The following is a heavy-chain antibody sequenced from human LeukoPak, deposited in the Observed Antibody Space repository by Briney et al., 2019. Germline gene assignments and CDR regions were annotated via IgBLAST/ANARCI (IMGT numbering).Heavy chain of an antibody. CDR2: ISNDGTNT. Sequence: GRSLRLSCAVFGFTFTTFPMHWVRQAPGKGLQWVAVISNDGTNTYYAHSVKGRFTISRDNSKNTLFLQMNSLTTEDTAVYYCARGAGTTVYYIDVWGDGTTVTVSS. CDR3: ARGAGTTVYYIDV. CDR1: GFTFTTFP. J-gene: IGHJ6*03. D-gene: IGHD1-7*01. V-gene: IGHV3-30*01.